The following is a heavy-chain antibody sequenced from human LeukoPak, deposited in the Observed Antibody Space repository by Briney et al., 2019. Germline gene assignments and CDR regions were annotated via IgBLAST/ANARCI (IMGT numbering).Heavy chain of an antibody. CDR3: ARGWWELRLTKVDAFDI. D-gene: IGHD1-26*01. V-gene: IGHV1-2*02. CDR1: GYTFTGYY. CDR2: INPNSGGT. J-gene: IGHJ3*02. Sequence: ASVKVSCKASGYTFTGYYMHWVRQAPGQGLEWMGWINPNSGGTNYAQKFQGRVTMTRDTSISTAYMELSRLRSDDTAVYYCARGWWELRLTKVDAFDIWGQGTMVTVSS.